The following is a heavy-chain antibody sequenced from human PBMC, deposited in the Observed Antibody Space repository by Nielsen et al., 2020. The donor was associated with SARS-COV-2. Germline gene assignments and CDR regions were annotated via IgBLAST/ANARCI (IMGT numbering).Heavy chain of an antibody. V-gene: IGHV4-34*01. Sequence: SQTLSLTCAVYGGSFSGYYWSWIRQPPGKGLEWIGEINHSGSTNYNPSLKSRVTISVDTSKNQFSLKLSSVTAADTAVYYCARGPEITIFWNLRWLYFDLWGRGTLVTVSS. D-gene: IGHD3-9*01. CDR3: ARGPEITIFWNLRWLYFDL. CDR2: INHSGST. J-gene: IGHJ2*01. CDR1: GGSFSGYY.